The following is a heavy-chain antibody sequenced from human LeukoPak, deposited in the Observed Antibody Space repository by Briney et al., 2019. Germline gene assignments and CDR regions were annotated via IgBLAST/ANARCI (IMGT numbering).Heavy chain of an antibody. CDR3: AAEYYDILTGSNYYYGMDV. J-gene: IGHJ6*02. CDR1: GFTFSSYA. CDR2: ISGSGGST. V-gene: IGHV3-23*01. D-gene: IGHD3-9*01. Sequence: GPLRLSCAASGFTFSSYAMSWVRQAPGKGLEWVSAISGSGGSTYYADSVKGRFTISRDNSKNTLYPQMNSLRAEDTAVYYCAAEYYDILTGSNYYYGMDVWGQGTTVTVSS.